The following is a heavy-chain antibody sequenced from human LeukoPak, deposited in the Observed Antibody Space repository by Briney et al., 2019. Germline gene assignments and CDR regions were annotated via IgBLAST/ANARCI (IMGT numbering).Heavy chain of an antibody. CDR2: ISSSGSTI. D-gene: IGHD3-22*01. J-gene: IGHJ3*02. CDR1: KFTFSDYY. V-gene: IGHV3-11*04. Sequence: PGGSLRLSCAASKFTFSDYYMSWIRQAPGKGLEWVSYISSSGSTIYYADSVKGRLTISRDNAKNSLYLQMNSLRAEDTAVYYCARDNFYDSSGYLDAFDIWGQGTMVTVSS. CDR3: ARDNFYDSSGYLDAFDI.